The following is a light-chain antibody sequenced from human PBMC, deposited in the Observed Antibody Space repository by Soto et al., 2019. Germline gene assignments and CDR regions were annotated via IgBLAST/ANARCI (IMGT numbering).Light chain of an antibody. CDR1: QRISSY. V-gene: IGKV1-39*01. CDR3: QQSYSTPPYN. CDR2: AAS. J-gene: IGKJ2*01. Sequence: DIQMTQSPSSLSASVGDRVTITCRASQRISSYSNWYQQKPGKAPKLLIYAASSLQSGVPSRFSGSGSGTDFTLTISSLQPEDFATYYCQQSYSTPPYNFGQGTKLEIK.